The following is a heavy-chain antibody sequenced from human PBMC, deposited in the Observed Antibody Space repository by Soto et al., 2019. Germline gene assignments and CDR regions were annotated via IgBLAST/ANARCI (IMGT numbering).Heavy chain of an antibody. CDR3: TRDASRDSSARGWFDP. V-gene: IGHV3-21*01. CDR1: GFTFRSFT. Sequence: PGGSLRLSCAASGFTFRSFTMNWVRQAPGKGLEWVSTISSNSAYIYYTDALMGRFTISRDNAKNSLHLQMNSLRAEDTAVYYCTRDASRDSSARGWFDPWGPGTLVTVSS. D-gene: IGHD6-13*01. J-gene: IGHJ5*02. CDR2: ISSNSAYI.